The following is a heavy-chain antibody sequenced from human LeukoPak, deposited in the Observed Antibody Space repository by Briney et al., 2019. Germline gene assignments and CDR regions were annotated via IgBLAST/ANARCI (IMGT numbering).Heavy chain of an antibody. V-gene: IGHV1-69*13. J-gene: IGHJ1*01. D-gene: IGHD1-14*01. CDR1: GGTFSNYA. CDR2: IIPLFGTP. CDR3: ARDSSEFRSLVPH. Sequence: SVKVSCKASGGTFSNYAISWVRQAPGQGLEWMGGIIPLFGTPNYAQKFQGRVTITADESTSTAYLELSSLRSEDTAVYYCARDSSEFRSLVPHWGQGTLVTVSS.